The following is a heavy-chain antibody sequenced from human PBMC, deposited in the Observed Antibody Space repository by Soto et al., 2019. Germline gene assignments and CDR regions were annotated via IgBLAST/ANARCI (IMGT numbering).Heavy chain of an antibody. D-gene: IGHD2-21*02. CDR1: GGSISGSSSY. CDR3: ARGGVHGGNSILSTIEY. J-gene: IGHJ4*02. V-gene: IGHV4-39*01. CDR2: VHSGGNT. Sequence: LRLQESGPGLLKSLETLSLKCTVSGGSISGSSSYWGWIRQAPGKGLEWIGAVHSGGNTYYNPSLKSRVTIYVDTSENQFSLKLSSVTAEDTAMYYCARGGVHGGNSILSTIEYWGQGILVTVSS.